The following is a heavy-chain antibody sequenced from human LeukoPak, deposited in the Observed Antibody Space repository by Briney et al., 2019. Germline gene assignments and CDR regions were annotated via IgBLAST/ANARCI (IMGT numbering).Heavy chain of an antibody. CDR2: IWYDGTNK. CDR1: GFTFSSYN. V-gene: IGHV3-33*01. D-gene: IGHD3-16*01. J-gene: IGHJ4*02. Sequence: PGGSLGLSCAASGFTFSSYNMHWVRQAPGKGLEWVAVIWYDGTNKYYADSVNGRFTISRDNSKNTLYLQMNSLRAEDTAVYYCARALSHCLDYWGQGTLVTVSS. CDR3: ARALSHCLDY.